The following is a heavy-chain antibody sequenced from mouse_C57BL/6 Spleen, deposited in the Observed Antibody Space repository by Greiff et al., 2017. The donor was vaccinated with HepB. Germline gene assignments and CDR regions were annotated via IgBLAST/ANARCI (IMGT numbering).Heavy chain of an antibody. D-gene: IGHD1-1*01. J-gene: IGHJ4*01. V-gene: IGHV1-81*01. CDR1: GYTFTSYG. Sequence: VQLQQSGAELARPGASVKLSCKASGYTFTSYGISWVKQRTGQGLEWIGEIYPRSGNTYYNEKFKGKATLTADKSSSTAYMELRSLTSEDSAVYLGARSLYGSSPYYYAMDYWGQGTSVTVSS. CDR2: IYPRSGNT. CDR3: ARSLYGSSPYYYAMDY.